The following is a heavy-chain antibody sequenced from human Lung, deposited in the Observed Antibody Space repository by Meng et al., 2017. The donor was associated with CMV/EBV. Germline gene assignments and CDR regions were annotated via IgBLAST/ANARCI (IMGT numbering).Heavy chain of an antibody. D-gene: IGHD2-15*01. CDR2: IRSKANRYAT. Sequence: GEXXKISCAASGFTFSGSAMHWVRQASGKGLEWVGSIRSKANRYATAYIESVKGRFTIARDDSRKTAYLQMSSLTTEDSAGYYCTRLSDVADWGQGTLVTVSS. J-gene: IGHJ4*02. CDR1: GFTFSGSA. CDR3: TRLSDVAD. V-gene: IGHV3-73*01.